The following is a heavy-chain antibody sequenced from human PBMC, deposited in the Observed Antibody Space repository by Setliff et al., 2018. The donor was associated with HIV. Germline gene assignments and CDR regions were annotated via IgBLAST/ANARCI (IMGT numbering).Heavy chain of an antibody. CDR1: GFTFEDYG. Sequence: GSLRLSCAASGFTFEDYGMSWVRQVPGKGLEWVSGISWSGGGTGYADSVKGRFTISRDDAKNSLYLQMNSLRVEDTAVYYCAKEPKLGGIAAPFDYWGQGTLVTVSS. CDR3: AKEPKLGGIAAPFDY. CDR2: ISWSGGGT. D-gene: IGHD6-6*01. V-gene: IGHV3-20*04. J-gene: IGHJ4*02.